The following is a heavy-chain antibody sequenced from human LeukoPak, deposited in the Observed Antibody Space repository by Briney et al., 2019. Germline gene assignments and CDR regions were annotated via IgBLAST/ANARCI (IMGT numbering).Heavy chain of an antibody. CDR1: GGTFSSYA. J-gene: IGHJ6*02. D-gene: IGHD2-15*01. CDR3: ARGSTCSGGSCYVEPNYYYYGMDV. V-gene: IGHV1-69*13. Sequence: SVTVSCKASGGTFSSYAISWVRQAPGQGLEWMGGIIPIFGTAKYAQKFQGRVTITADESTSTAYMELSSLRSEDTAVYYCARGSTCSGGSCYVEPNYYYYGMDVWGQGTTLTVSS. CDR2: IIPIFGTA.